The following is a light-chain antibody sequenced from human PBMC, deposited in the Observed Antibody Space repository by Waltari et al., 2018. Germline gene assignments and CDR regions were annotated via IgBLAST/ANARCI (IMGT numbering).Light chain of an antibody. J-gene: IGLJ3*02. Sequence: QSVLTQPPSASGTPGQRVTISCSGSNSNIGQNFVYSYQQLAGTAPKLLVNRADQRPSGVPDRFSGSKSGTSASLAITGLRSDDEADYYCAAWDDSLSGQVLFGGGTKLTVL. CDR1: NSNIGQNF. V-gene: IGLV1-47*01. CDR3: AAWDDSLSGQVL. CDR2: RAD.